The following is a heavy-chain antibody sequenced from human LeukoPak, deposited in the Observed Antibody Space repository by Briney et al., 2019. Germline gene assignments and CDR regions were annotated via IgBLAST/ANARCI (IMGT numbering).Heavy chain of an antibody. J-gene: IGHJ4*02. CDR3: ARFSITMVRGGLQNPDY. V-gene: IGHV3-48*04. D-gene: IGHD3-10*01. Sequence: GGSLRLSCAATGFTFSSYSMNWVSQAPGTGMEWVSCISSSSSTIYYADSMQVRFTISTANANNSLYWQMTSLGAEETAVYYCARFSITMVRGGLQNPDYWGQGTLVTVSS. CDR1: GFTFSSYS. CDR2: ISSSSSTI.